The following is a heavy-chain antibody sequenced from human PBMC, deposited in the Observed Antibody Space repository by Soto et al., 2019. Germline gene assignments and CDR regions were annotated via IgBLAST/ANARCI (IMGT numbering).Heavy chain of an antibody. CDR1: GYTFTSYA. J-gene: IGHJ6*02. Sequence: QVQLVQSGAEVKKPGASVKVSCKASGYTFTSYAMHLVRQAPGHRLEWMGWINAGNGNTKYSQKFQGRVPITRDTSASTSDVAMSSLRSEETAVYYCAMYSSCCYGYDPIDVWGQGTTVTVSS. CDR3: AMYSSCCYGYDPIDV. D-gene: IGHD6-13*01. CDR2: INAGNGNT. V-gene: IGHV1-3*01.